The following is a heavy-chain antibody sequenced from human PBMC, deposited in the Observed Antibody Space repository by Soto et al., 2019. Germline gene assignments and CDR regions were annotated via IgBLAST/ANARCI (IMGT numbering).Heavy chain of an antibody. CDR2: IYHSGST. Sequence: SETLSLTCAVSGGSISSGGYSWSWIRQPPGKGLEWIGYIYHSGSTYYNPSLKSRVTISVDRSKNQFSLKLSSVTAADTAVYYCAREQQGDLDYWGQGTLVTVSS. CDR1: GGSISSGGYS. CDR3: AREQQGDLDY. V-gene: IGHV4-30-2*01. D-gene: IGHD6-13*01. J-gene: IGHJ4*02.